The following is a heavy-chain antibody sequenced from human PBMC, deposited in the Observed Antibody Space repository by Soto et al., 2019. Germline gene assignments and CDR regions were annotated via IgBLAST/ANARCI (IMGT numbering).Heavy chain of an antibody. CDR3: ATRPPQIVVTLLPFPS. D-gene: IGHD2-15*01. Sequence: SETLSLTCTVSGGFISSGGYYWSWIRQHPGTGLEWIGHIYYSGSTYYNPSLKGRVTISVDKSNNQFSLKLTSMTGADTAVYYCATRPPQIVVTLLPFPSWGQGTPVTVSS. CDR2: IYYSGST. J-gene: IGHJ5*02. V-gene: IGHV4-31*09. CDR1: GGFISSGGYY.